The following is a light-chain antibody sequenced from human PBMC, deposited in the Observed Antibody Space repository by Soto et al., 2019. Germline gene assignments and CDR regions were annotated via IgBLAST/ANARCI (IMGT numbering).Light chain of an antibody. CDR1: QGISSA. V-gene: IGKV1-13*02. CDR3: QQFNSYPHT. Sequence: AIPLTQSPSSLSASVGDRVTITCRASQGISSALAWYQQKPGKAPKFLIYDASSLKSGVPSRFSGSGSGTDVTLTISSLQPEDFATYYCQQFNSYPHTFGGGTKVEIK. J-gene: IGKJ4*01. CDR2: DAS.